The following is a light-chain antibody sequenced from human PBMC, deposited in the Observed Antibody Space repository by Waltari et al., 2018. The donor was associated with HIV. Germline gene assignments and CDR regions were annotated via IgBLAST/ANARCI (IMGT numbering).Light chain of an antibody. CDR1: SSNIGAGYD. CDR2: GSS. J-gene: IGLJ2*01. CDR3: QSYDTSLSGSGV. V-gene: IGLV1-40*01. Sequence: QSVLTQPPSVSGAPGQRVTISCPGSSSNIGAGYDVHWYQQLPGTAPRVLIYGSSNRPSGVPDRFSGSKSGTSASLAITGLQAEDEADYYCQSYDTSLSGSGVFGGGTKLTVL.